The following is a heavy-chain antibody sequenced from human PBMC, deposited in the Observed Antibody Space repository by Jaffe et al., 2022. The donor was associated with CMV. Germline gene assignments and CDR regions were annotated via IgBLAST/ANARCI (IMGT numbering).Heavy chain of an antibody. CDR3: ATAYGDLLNWFDP. Sequence: EVQLVESGGGLVKPGGSLRLSCAASGFTFSSYSMNWVRQAPGKGLEWVSSISSSSSYIYYADSVKGRFTISRDNAKNSLYLQMNSLRAEDTAVYYCATAYGDLLNWFDPWGQGTLVTVSS. D-gene: IGHD4-17*01. CDR1: GFTFSSYS. J-gene: IGHJ5*02. CDR2: ISSSSSYI. V-gene: IGHV3-21*01.